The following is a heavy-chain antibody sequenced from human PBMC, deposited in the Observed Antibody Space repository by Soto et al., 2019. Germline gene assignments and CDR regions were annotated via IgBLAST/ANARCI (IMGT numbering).Heavy chain of an antibody. CDR2: IYYSGST. CDR3: ARQWIHYYYGMDV. CDR1: GGSISSYY. Sequence: PSETLSLTCTVSGGSISSYYWSWIRQPPGKGLEWIGYIYYSGSTNYNPSLKSRVTISVDTSKNQFSLKLSSVTAADTAVYYCARQWIHYYYGMDVWGQGTTVTVS. V-gene: IGHV4-59*01. D-gene: IGHD5-12*01. J-gene: IGHJ6*02.